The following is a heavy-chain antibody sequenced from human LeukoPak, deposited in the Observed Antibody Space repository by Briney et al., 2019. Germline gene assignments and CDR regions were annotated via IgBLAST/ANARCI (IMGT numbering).Heavy chain of an antibody. CDR1: GVTISSYY. CDR2: IYYSGST. J-gene: IGHJ5*02. CDR3: ARDLYCSGGSCSAHCFDP. D-gene: IGHD2-15*01. Sequence: SETLSLTCTVSGVTISSYYWSWIRQPPGKGLEWIGYIYYSGSTNYNPSLKSRFTISVDTSKNQFSLKLSSVTAADTAVYYCARDLYCSGGSCSAHCFDPWGQGTLVTVSS. V-gene: IGHV4-59*01.